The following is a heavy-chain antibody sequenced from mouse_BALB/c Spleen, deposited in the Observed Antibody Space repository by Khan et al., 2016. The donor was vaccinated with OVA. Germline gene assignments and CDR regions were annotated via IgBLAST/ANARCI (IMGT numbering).Heavy chain of an antibody. Sequence: QVQLQQSGAELVRPGTSVKVSCKASGYAFTNYLIEWVKQRPGQGLEWIGVINPGSGGTNYNEKFKGKATLTADKSSSTAYMQLSSLTAYDSAVYFCALRDYAMDYWGQGTSVTVSS. CDR2: INPGSGGT. CDR3: ALRDYAMDY. V-gene: IGHV1-54*01. D-gene: IGHD1-1*01. J-gene: IGHJ4*01. CDR1: GYAFTNYL.